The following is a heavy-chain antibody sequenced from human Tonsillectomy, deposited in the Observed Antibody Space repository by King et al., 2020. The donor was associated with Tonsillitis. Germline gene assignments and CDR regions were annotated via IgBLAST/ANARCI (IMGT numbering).Heavy chain of an antibody. J-gene: IGHJ4*02. V-gene: IGHV4-39*01. Sequence: QLQESGPGLVKPSETLSLTCTVSGDSISSSSYYWGWIRQPPGKGLEWIGSIYYSGSTYYNPSLKSRVTISVDTSKNQFSLKLSSVTAADTAVYYCAIRVSSSWYPGPQTFDYWGQGTLVTVSS. CDR3: AIRVSSSWYPGPQTFDY. D-gene: IGHD6-13*01. CDR1: GDSISSSSYY. CDR2: IYYSGST.